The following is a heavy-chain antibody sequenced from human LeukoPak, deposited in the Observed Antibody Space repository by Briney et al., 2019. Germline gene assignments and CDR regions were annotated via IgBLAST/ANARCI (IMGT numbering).Heavy chain of an antibody. CDR1: GGTFSSYA. CDR2: IIPIFGTA. Sequence: ASGKVSCKASGGTFSSYAISWVRQAPGQRLEWMGGIIPIFGTASYAQKFQGRVTITADESTSTAYMELSSLRSEDTAVYYCARSSDKYQLLFEDDAVDIWGEGKMVTVSS. D-gene: IGHD2-2*01. CDR3: ARSSDKYQLLFEDDAVDI. J-gene: IGHJ3*02. V-gene: IGHV1-69*13.